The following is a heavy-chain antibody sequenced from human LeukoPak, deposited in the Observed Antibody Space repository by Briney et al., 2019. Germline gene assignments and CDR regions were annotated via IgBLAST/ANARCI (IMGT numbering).Heavy chain of an antibody. CDR3: AGYYGGY. J-gene: IGHJ4*02. CDR2: INHSGST. CDR1: GGSFSGYY. Sequence: PSETLPLTCAVYGGSFSGYYWSWIRQPPGKELEWIGEINHSGSTNYNPSLKSRVTISVDTSKNQFSLKLSSVTAADTAVYYCAGYYGGYWGQGTLVTVSS. D-gene: IGHD2-21*01. V-gene: IGHV4-34*01.